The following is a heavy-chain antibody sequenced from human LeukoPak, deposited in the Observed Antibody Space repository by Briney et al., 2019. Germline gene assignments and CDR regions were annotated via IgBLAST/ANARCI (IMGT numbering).Heavy chain of an antibody. CDR3: ARDRWPEGDYYTINYYYYGMDV. CDR2: INPSGGST. D-gene: IGHD3-3*01. J-gene: IGHJ6*02. V-gene: IGHV1-46*01. Sequence: ASVKVSCKASGYTFTSYYMHWVRQAPGQGLEWMGIINPSGGSTSYAQKFQGRVTMTRDTSTGTVYMELSSLRSEDTAVYYCARDRWPEGDYYTINYYYYGMDVWGQGTTVTVSS. CDR1: GYTFTSYY.